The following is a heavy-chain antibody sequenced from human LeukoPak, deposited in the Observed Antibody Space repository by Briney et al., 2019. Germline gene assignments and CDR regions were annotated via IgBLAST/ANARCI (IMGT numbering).Heavy chain of an antibody. D-gene: IGHD4-23*01. J-gene: IGHJ4*02. CDR1: GGSFSGYY. Sequence: SETLSLTCAVYGGSFSGYYWSWIRQPPGKGLEWIGYIYYSGSTYYNPSLKSRVTISVDTSKNQFSLKLSSVTAADTAVYYCARVDGGLDFDYWGQGTLVTVSS. CDR3: ARVDGGLDFDY. CDR2: IYYSGST. V-gene: IGHV4-30-4*08.